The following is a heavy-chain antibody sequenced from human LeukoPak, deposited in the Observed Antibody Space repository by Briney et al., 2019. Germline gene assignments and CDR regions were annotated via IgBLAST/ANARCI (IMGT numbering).Heavy chain of an antibody. CDR3: ASLSSASGWSRYDAFDI. CDR2: IIPILGIA. CDR1: GGTFSSYA. D-gene: IGHD6-19*01. Sequence: ASVKVSCKASGGTFSSYAISWVRQAPGQGLEWMGRIIPILGIANYAQKFQGRVTITADKSTSTAYMELSSLRSGDTAVYYCASLSSASGWSRYDAFDIWGQGTMVTVSS. J-gene: IGHJ3*02. V-gene: IGHV1-69*04.